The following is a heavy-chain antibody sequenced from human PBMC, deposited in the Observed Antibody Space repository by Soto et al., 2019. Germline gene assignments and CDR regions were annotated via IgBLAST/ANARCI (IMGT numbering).Heavy chain of an antibody. Sequence: PGGSLRLSCTASGYTFGAYAMSCVRQAPGKGLAWVGFIRSKAYGGTTEYAASVKGRFTISRDDSKSIAYLQMNSLKTEATAVYYCTSDRRLVGAAQLSYWGKGTLVTVS. CDR1: GYTFGAYA. CDR2: IRSKAYGGTT. J-gene: IGHJ4*01. V-gene: IGHV3-49*04. D-gene: IGHD1-26*01. CDR3: TSDRRLVGAAQLSY.